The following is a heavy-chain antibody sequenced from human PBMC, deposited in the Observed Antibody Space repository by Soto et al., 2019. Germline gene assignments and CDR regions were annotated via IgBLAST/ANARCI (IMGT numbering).Heavy chain of an antibody. V-gene: IGHV4-4*02. J-gene: IGHJ6*02. CDR3: ARGDCGGDCYSFFYCLGV. CDR1: GGSISSSNW. Sequence: PSETLSLTCAVSGGSISSSNWWSWVRQPPGKGLEWIGEIYHSGSTNYNPSLKSRVTISVDKSKNQFSLKLSSVTAADTAVYYCARGDCGGDCYSFFYCLGVWGHVTTFTVCS. CDR2: IYHSGST. D-gene: IGHD2-21*02.